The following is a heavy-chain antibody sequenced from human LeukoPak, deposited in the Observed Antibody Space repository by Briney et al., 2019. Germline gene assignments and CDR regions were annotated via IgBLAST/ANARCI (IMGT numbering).Heavy chain of an antibody. CDR3: ARDMYDISGRADY. Sequence: ASVKVSCKASGGTFSSYAISWVRQAPGQGLEWMGGIIPIFGTANYAQKFQGRVTITADKSTSTAYMELRSLRSDDTAVYYCARDMYDISGRADYWGQGTLVTVSS. CDR1: GGTFSSYA. V-gene: IGHV1-69*06. J-gene: IGHJ4*02. CDR2: IIPIFGTA. D-gene: IGHD3-22*01.